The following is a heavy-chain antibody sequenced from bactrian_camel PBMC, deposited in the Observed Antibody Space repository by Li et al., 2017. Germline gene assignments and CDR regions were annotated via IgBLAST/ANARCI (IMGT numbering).Heavy chain of an antibody. J-gene: IGHJ4*01. D-gene: IGHD6*01. CDR1: AYKSGRAI. CDR3: AAHSYGITWYNAAAFSD. Sequence: QVQLVESGGGSVQAGGSLRLSCEASAYKSGRAIMAWFRQAPGKGHEGVAAIYTGDGSTSYAEFAKGRFTISRDAAKITLYLQMNSLKPEDTAMYYCAAHSYGITWYNAAAFSDWGQGTQVTVS. CDR2: IYTGDGST. V-gene: IGHV3S1*01.